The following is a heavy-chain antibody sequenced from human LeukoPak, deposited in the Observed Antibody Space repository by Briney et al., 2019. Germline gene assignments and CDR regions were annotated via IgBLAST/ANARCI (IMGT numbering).Heavy chain of an antibody. V-gene: IGHV3-7*01. J-gene: IGHJ4*02. CDR1: GFTFSSYW. Sequence: GGSLRLSCAASGFTFSSYWMSWVRQAPGKGLEWVANIKQDGSEKYYVDSVKGRFTISRDNAKNSLYLQMNSLRAEDTAVYYCARDNPWGRAYDILTGYYFDYWGQGTLVTVSS. D-gene: IGHD3-9*01. CDR3: ARDNPWGRAYDILTGYYFDY. CDR2: IKQDGSEK.